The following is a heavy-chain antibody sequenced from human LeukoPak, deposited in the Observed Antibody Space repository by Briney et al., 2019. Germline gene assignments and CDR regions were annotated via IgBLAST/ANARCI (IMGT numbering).Heavy chain of an antibody. V-gene: IGHV3-7*01. J-gene: IGHJ4*02. Sequence: GGSLRLSCAASGFTFSSYWMSWVRQAPGKGLEWVANIKQDGSEKYYVDSVKGRFTISRDNAKNSLYLQTNSLRAEDTAVYYCARGYYDILTGYYRSGWYFDYWGQGTLVTVSS. D-gene: IGHD3-9*01. CDR1: GFTFSSYW. CDR3: ARGYYDILTGYYRSGWYFDY. CDR2: IKQDGSEK.